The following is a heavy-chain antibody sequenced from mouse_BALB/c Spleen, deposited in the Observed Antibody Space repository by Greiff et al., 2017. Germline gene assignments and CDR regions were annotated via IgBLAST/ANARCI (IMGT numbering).Heavy chain of an antibody. J-gene: IGHJ4*01. CDR2: IDPENGDT. Sequence: EVQLHQSGAELVRSGASVKLSCTASGFNIKDYYMHWVKQRPEQGLEWIGWIDPENGDTEYAPKFQGKATMTADTSSNTAYLQLSSLTSEDTAVYYCNAGRPYAMDYWGQGTSVTVSS. D-gene: IGHD1-1*01. CDR1: GFNIKDYY. V-gene: IGHV14-4*02. CDR3: NAGRPYAMDY.